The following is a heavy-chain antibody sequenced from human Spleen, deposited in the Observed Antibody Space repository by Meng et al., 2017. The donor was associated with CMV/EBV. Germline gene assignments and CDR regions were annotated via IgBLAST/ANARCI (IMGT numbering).Heavy chain of an antibody. D-gene: IGHD3-3*01. CDR1: GFTFSSYW. V-gene: IGHV3-7*01. CDR2: IKQDGSEK. Sequence: GSLKISCAASGFTFSSYWMSWVRQAPGKGLEWVANIKQDGSEKYYVDSVKGRFTISRDNAKNSLYLQMNSLRAEDTAVYYCARDRGVERITIFGVVIEGDYYYGMDVWGQGTTVTVSS. CDR3: ARDRGVERITIFGVVIEGDYYYGMDV. J-gene: IGHJ6*02.